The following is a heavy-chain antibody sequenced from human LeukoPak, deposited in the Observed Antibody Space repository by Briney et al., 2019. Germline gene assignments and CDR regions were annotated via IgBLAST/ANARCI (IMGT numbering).Heavy chain of an antibody. CDR2: ISISGGTT. CDR1: GFTFSSYA. Sequence: GGSLRLSCAASGFTFSSYAMSWVRQAPGKGLEWVSGISISGGTTYYADSVKGRFTISRDNSKNTLFLQMDSLRAEDTAVYYCVKDGRSVPLDYWGQGTLVTVSS. CDR3: VKDGRSVPLDY. J-gene: IGHJ4*01. V-gene: IGHV3-23*01.